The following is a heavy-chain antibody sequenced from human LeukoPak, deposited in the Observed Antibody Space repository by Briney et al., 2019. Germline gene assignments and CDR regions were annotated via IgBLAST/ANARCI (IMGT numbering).Heavy chain of an antibody. Sequence: GGSLRLSCAASGLTFSSYAMGWVRQAPEKGLEWVSAITGSGETTYYSDSVKGRFTISRDNSRNTLYLQMNSLRAEDTAVYYCAKDLRGPAAGTWYFDLWGRGTLVTVSS. J-gene: IGHJ2*01. CDR1: GLTFSSYA. V-gene: IGHV3-23*01. D-gene: IGHD6-13*01. CDR2: ITGSGETT. CDR3: AKDLRGPAAGTWYFDL.